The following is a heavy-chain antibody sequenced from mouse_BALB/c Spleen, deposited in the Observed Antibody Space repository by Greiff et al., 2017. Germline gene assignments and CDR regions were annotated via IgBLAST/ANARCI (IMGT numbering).Heavy chain of an antibody. V-gene: IGHV5-17*02. CDR2: ISSGSSTI. D-gene: IGHD3-1*01. J-gene: IGHJ3*01. CDR1: GFTFSSFG. Sequence: VQLKESGGGLVQPGGSRKLSCAASGFTFSSFGMHWVRQAPEKGLEWVAYISSGSSTIYYADTVKGRFTISRDNPKNTLFLQMTSLRSEDTAMYYCARSGIANPPGFAYWGQGTLVTVSA. CDR3: ARSGIANPPGFAY.